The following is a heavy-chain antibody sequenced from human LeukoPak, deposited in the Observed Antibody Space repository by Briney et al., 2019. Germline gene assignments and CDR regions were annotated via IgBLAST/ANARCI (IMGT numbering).Heavy chain of an antibody. Sequence: GGSLRLSCSASGFTFSSYSMNWVRQAPGEGLEWVSSISSSSSDIYYAVSVKGRGTISRDNAKNSPYLQINSLRAEDTAVYYCARVCSNTSCWGAFDIWGQGTMLTVSS. CDR1: GFTFSSYS. CDR3: ARVCSNTSCWGAFDI. V-gene: IGHV3-21*01. D-gene: IGHD2-2*01. J-gene: IGHJ3*02. CDR2: ISSSSSDI.